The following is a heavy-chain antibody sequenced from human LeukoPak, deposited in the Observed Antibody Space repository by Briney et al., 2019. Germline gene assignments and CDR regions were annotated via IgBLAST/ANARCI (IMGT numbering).Heavy chain of an antibody. V-gene: IGHV3-23*01. CDR1: GFTFSTYA. Sequence: GGSLRLSCAASGFTFSTYAMSWVRQAPGKGLEWVSAISGRDGSTYYAASVKGRFTISRDNSKNTLYLQMNSLRAEDTAVYYCAKSGGVRFDPWGQGTLVTVSS. D-gene: IGHD3-16*01. CDR2: ISGRDGST. CDR3: AKSGGVRFDP. J-gene: IGHJ5*02.